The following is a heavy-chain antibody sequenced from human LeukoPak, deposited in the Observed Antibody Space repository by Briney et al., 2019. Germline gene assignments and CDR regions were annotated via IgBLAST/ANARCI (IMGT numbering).Heavy chain of an antibody. J-gene: IGHJ5*02. CDR3: ARGLTVTVWFDP. CDR2: ISAYNGNT. CDR1: GYTFTSYY. V-gene: IGHV1-18*04. Sequence: ASVKVSCKASGYTFTSYYMHWVRQAPGQGLEWMGWISAYNGNTNYAQKLQGRVTMTTDTSASTAYMELSSLRSEDTAVYYCARGLTVTVWFDPWGQGTLVTVSS. D-gene: IGHD4-11*01.